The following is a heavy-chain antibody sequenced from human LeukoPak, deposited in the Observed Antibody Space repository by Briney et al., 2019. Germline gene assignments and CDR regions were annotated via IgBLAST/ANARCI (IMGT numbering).Heavy chain of an antibody. V-gene: IGHV3-30*18. J-gene: IGHJ4*02. D-gene: IGHD5-24*01. CDR1: GFTFSSYG. Sequence: GGSLRLSCAASGFTFSSYGVHWVRQAPGKGLEWVAVISYDGSNKYYADSVKGRFTISRDNSKNTLYLQMNSLRAEDTAVYYCAKDYRDGYVGLDYWGQGTLVTVSS. CDR3: AKDYRDGYVGLDY. CDR2: ISYDGSNK.